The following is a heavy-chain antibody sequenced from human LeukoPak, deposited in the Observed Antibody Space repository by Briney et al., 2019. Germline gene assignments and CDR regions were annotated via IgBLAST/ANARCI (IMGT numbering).Heavy chain of an antibody. V-gene: IGHV4-34*01. J-gene: IGHJ4*02. CDR3: ARHLRRWLQLYYFDY. CDR2: INHSGST. Sequence: PSETLSLTCAVYGGSLSGYYWSWIRQPPGKGLEWIGEINHSGSTNYNPSLKSRVTISVDTSKNQFSLKLSSVTAADTAVYYCARHLRRWLQLYYFDYWGQGTLVTVSS. D-gene: IGHD5-24*01. CDR1: GGSLSGYY.